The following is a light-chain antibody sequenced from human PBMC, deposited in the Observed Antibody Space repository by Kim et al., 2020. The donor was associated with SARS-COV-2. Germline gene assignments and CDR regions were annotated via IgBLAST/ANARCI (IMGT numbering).Light chain of an antibody. Sequence: QPVLTQSPSASASLGASVKLTCTLSSGHSRNAIAWHQQQPERGPRYLMKLNSDGSHTKGDGIPDRFSGSSSGAERYLTISSLQSEDEADYYCQTWDTGIPVFVRGTQLSVL. CDR2: LNSDGSH. CDR1: SGHSRNA. J-gene: IGLJ3*02. CDR3: QTWDTGIPV. V-gene: IGLV4-69*01.